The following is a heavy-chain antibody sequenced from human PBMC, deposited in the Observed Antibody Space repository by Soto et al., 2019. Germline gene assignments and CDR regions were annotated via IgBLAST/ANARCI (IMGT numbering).Heavy chain of an antibody. CDR1: GFTFSSYS. D-gene: IGHD2-15*01. Sequence: GGSLRLSCAASGFTFSSYSMSWVRQAPGKGLEWVSSISSSSYIYYADSVKGRFTISRDNAKNSLYLQMNSLRAEDTAVYYCARSVAAQYYYYYYGMDVWGQGTTVTVSS. CDR3: ARSVAAQYYYYYYGMDV. J-gene: IGHJ6*02. V-gene: IGHV3-21*01. CDR2: ISSSSYI.